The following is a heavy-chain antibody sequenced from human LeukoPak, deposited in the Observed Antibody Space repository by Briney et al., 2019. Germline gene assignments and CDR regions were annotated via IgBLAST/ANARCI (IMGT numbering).Heavy chain of an antibody. Sequence: PGGSLRLSCAASGFTFSSYGMHWVRQAPGKGLEWVSFIQYDGSNKYYADSAKGRFTISRDNFKNTLYLQMNSLRTEDTAVYYCATAEILPDYWGQGTLVTVSS. J-gene: IGHJ4*02. CDR3: ATAEILPDY. V-gene: IGHV3-30*02. CDR2: IQYDGSNK. CDR1: GFTFSSYG. D-gene: IGHD3-10*01.